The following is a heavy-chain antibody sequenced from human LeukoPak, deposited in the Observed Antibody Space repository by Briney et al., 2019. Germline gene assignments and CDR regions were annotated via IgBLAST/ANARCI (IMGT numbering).Heavy chain of an antibody. CDR3: ARIPYDILTGCWYDY. CDR1: GYTFTGYY. D-gene: IGHD3-9*01. Sequence: ASVKVSCKASGYTFTGYYMHWVRQAPGQGLEWMGWINPNSGGTNYAQKFQGRVTMTRDTSISTAYMGLSRLRSDDTAVYYCARIPYDILTGCWYDYWGQGTLVTVSS. J-gene: IGHJ4*02. CDR2: INPNSGGT. V-gene: IGHV1-2*02.